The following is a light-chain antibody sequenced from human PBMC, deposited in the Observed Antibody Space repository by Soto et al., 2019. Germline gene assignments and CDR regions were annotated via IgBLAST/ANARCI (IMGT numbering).Light chain of an antibody. V-gene: IGKV3D-15*01. Sequence: EVVLTQSPGTLSLSPGERATLSCRASQTITSSNLAWYQQKPGQTPRLVIYGASTRATGVPDRFSGSGSGTDFTLTIRGLQSEDFAVYYCKQYNNWPQTFGQGTKVDIK. CDR3: KQYNNWPQT. CDR2: GAS. J-gene: IGKJ1*01. CDR1: QTITSSN.